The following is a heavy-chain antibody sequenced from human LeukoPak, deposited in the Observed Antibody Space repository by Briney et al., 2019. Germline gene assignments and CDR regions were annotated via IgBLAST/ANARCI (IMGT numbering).Heavy chain of an antibody. CDR2: IIPIFGAA. CDR3: ARGASVTNEGIYYYYYMDV. J-gene: IGHJ6*03. D-gene: IGHD4-11*01. CDR1: GGTFSSYA. Sequence: ASAKVSCKASGGTFSSYAISWVRQAPGQGLEWMGGIIPIFGAANYAQKFQGRVTITTDESTSTAYMELSSLRSEDTAVYYCARGASVTNEGIYYYYYMDVWGKGTTVTVSS. V-gene: IGHV1-69*05.